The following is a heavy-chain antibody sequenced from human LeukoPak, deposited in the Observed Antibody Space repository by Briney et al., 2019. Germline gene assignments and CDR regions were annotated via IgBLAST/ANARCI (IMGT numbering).Heavy chain of an antibody. CDR2: ISWNSGTI. CDR3: ARAYKDRSLAGKKEFFQH. D-gene: IGHD6-19*01. V-gene: IGHV3-9*01. J-gene: IGHJ1*01. CDR1: GFTFDNYA. Sequence: PGRSLRLSCAASGFTFDNYAMNWVRQVPGKGLEWISLISWNSGTIGYADSVKGRFTISRDNANNFLYLQTNSLRAEDTALYYCARAYKDRSLAGKKEFFQHWGQGTLVTVSS.